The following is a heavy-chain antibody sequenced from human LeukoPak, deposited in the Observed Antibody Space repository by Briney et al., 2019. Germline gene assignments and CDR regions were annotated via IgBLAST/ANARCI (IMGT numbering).Heavy chain of an antibody. CDR3: ARGYYGDYDAFDI. J-gene: IGHJ3*02. CDR2: IKQDGSEK. CDR1: GFTFSIYW. D-gene: IGHD4-17*01. Sequence: GGSLRLSCAASGFTFSIYWMSWVRQAPGKGLEWVANIKQDGSEKYYVDSVKGRFTISRDNAKNSLYLQMNSLRAEDTAVYYCARGYYGDYDAFDIWGQGTMVTVSS. V-gene: IGHV3-7*03.